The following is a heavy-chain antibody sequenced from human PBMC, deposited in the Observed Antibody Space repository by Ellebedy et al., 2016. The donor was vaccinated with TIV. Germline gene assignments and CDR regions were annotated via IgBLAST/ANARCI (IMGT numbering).Heavy chain of an antibody. D-gene: IGHD7-27*01. V-gene: IGHV3-48*04. CDR2: ISGSSLTK. Sequence: GGSLRLSCAASGFTFSPYSMNWVRQAPGKGLEWVSYISGSSLTKFYADSVKGRFTISRDNAESSLYLQMNSLTVEGTAVYYCARDMAWGNERMNDAFDIWGQGTMVTVSS. CDR3: ARDMAWGNERMNDAFDI. CDR1: GFTFSPYS. J-gene: IGHJ3*02.